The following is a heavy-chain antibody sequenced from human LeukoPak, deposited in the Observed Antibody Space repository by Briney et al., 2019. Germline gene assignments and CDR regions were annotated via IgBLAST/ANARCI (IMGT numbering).Heavy chain of an antibody. Sequence: GGSLRLSCAASGFTFSSYDMHWVRQASGKGLEWVSSISSSSSYIYYADSVKGRFTISRDNAKNSLYLQMSSLRAEDTAVYYCARKASGYEYYFDYWGQGTLVTVSS. D-gene: IGHD5-12*01. CDR3: ARKASGYEYYFDY. CDR2: ISSSSSYI. CDR1: GFTFSSYD. J-gene: IGHJ4*02. V-gene: IGHV3-21*01.